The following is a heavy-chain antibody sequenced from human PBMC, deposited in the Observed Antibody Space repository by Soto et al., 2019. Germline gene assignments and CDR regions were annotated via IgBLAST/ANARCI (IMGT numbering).Heavy chain of an antibody. CDR1: GFSLSTSGVG. J-gene: IGHJ3*02. CDR3: VHIWVAVTGIDAFDI. CDR2: LYWDDDK. D-gene: IGHD6-19*01. Sequence: QITLKESGPTLVKPTQTLTLACTFSGFSLSTSGVGVGWIRQPPGKSLEWLALLYWDDDKRYSPSLKSRLTSSKDTNKDQVVLTVTNMDPVDTDSYYCVHIWVAVTGIDAFDIWGQGTMVTVSS. V-gene: IGHV2-5*02.